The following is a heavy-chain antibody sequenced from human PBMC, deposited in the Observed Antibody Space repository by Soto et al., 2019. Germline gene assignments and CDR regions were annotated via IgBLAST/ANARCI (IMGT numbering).Heavy chain of an antibody. D-gene: IGHD2-15*01. J-gene: IGHJ4*02. CDR2: IVVGSGNT. V-gene: IGHV1-58*02. Sequence: ASVKVSCKASGFTFTSSAMQWVRQARGQRLEWIGWIVVGSGNTNYAQKFQERVTITRDMSTSTAYMELSSLRSEDTAVYYCAAYKPGGKVVDDWGEGALVTVSS. CDR1: GFTFTSSA. CDR3: AAYKPGGKVVDD.